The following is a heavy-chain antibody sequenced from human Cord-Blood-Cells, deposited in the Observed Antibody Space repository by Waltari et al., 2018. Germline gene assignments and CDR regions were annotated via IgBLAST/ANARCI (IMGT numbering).Heavy chain of an antibody. D-gene: IGHD3-10*01. J-gene: IGHJ4*02. CDR1: GGSISSYY. CDR3: AGWFRELFDY. V-gene: IGHV4-59*08. CDR2: IYYSGST. Sequence: QVQLQESGPGLVKHSETLSLTYTVSGGSISSYYWSWIRQPPGKGLEWIGYIYYSGSTNYNPSLKSRVTISVDTSKNQFSLKLSSVTAADTAVYYCAGWFRELFDYWGQGTLVTVSS.